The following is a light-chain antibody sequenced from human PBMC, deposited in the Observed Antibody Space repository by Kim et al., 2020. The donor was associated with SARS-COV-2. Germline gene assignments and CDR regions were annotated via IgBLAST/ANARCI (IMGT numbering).Light chain of an antibody. CDR3: GAWDRSLGAVL. Sequence: GQKCTVSCSGRTSNIGSNFVSWYQQLPGTAPKLLIYDTTKRPSGIPDRFSGSKSGTFATLDITGLQTGDEADYYCGAWDRSLGAVLFGGGTKVTVL. CDR1: TSNIGSNF. J-gene: IGLJ2*01. V-gene: IGLV1-51*01. CDR2: DTT.